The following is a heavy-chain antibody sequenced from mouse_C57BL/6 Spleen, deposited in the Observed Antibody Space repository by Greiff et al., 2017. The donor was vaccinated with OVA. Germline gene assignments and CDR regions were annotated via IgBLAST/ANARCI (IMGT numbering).Heavy chain of an antibody. D-gene: IGHD6-1*01. CDR1: GFNIKDDY. CDR2: IDPENGDT. J-gene: IGHJ3*01. Sequence: VQLQQSGAELVRPGASVKLSCTASGFNIKDDYMHWVKQRPEQGLEWIGWIDPENGDTEYASKFQGKATITADTSSNTAYLQLSSLTSEDTAVYYCTTASSPYWGQGTLVTVSA. CDR3: TTASSPY. V-gene: IGHV14-4*01.